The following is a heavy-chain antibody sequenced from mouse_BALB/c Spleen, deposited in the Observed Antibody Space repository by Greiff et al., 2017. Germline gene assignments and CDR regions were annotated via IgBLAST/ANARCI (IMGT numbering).Heavy chain of an antibody. CDR2: ISYDGSN. CDR3: ARGGSYAMDY. V-gene: IGHV3-6*02. Sequence: EVKLQESGPGLVKPSQSLSLTCSVTGYSITSGYYWNWIRQFPGNKLEWMGYISYDGSNNYNPSLKNRISITRDTSKNQFFLKLNSVTTEDTATFDCARGGSYAMDYWGQGTSVTVYS. CDR1: GYSITSGYY. J-gene: IGHJ4*01.